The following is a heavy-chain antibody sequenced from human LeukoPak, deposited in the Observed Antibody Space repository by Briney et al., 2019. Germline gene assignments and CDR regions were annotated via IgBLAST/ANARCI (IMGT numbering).Heavy chain of an antibody. D-gene: IGHD4-17*01. V-gene: IGHV3-30*02. Sequence: GGSLRLSCAASRFTFSNYGMHWVRQAPGKGLEWVAFIRYDGSSKYYADSVKGRFTISRDNSKNTLYLQMNSLRAEDTAVYYCAKEIWPTVTTPGWTYFDYWGQGALVTVSS. CDR1: RFTFSNYG. CDR2: IRYDGSSK. CDR3: AKEIWPTVTTPGWTYFDY. J-gene: IGHJ4*02.